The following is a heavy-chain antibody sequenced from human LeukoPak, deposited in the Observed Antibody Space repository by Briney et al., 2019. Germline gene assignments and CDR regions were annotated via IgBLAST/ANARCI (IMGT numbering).Heavy chain of an antibody. CDR1: GGSISSYY. V-gene: IGHV4-4*07. J-gene: IGHJ6*03. CDR3: AGRHCSSTSCYTLYYYYMDV. Sequence: SETLSLTCTVFGGSISSYYWSWIRQPAGKGLEWIGRIYTSGSTNYNPSLKSRVTMSVDTSKNQFSLKLSSVTAADTAVYYCAGRHCSSTSCYTLYYYYMDVWGKGTTVTVSS. CDR2: IYTSGST. D-gene: IGHD2-2*02.